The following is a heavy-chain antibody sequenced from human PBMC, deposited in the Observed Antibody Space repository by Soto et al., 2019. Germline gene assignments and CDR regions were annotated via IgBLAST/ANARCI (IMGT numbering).Heavy chain of an antibody. CDR2: ISGSGGST. CDR3: AAPPRGYDYIWGSYPH. J-gene: IGHJ4*02. Sequence: PGGSLRLSCAASGFTFSSYAMSWVRQAPGKGLEWVSAISGSGGSTYYADSVKGRFTISRDNSKNTLYLQMNSLRAEDTAVYYCAAPPRGYDYIWGSYPHWGQGTLVTVSS. V-gene: IGHV3-23*01. D-gene: IGHD3-16*02. CDR1: GFTFSSYA.